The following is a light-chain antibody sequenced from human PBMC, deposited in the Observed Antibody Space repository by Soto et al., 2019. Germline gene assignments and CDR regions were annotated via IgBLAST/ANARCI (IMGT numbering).Light chain of an antibody. CDR2: EVI. V-gene: IGLV2-23*02. CDR1: SSDVGSYNL. Sequence: QSALTQPASVSGSPGQSITISCTGTSSDVGSYNLVSWYQHHPGKAPKLMIYEVIKRPSGVSNRFSGSKSGNTASLTISGPQAEDEGDYYCSSYAGSNTLVVFGGGTKLTVL. J-gene: IGLJ3*02. CDR3: SSYAGSNTLVV.